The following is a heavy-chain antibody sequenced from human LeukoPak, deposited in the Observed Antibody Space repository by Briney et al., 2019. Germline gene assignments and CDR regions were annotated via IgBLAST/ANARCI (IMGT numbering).Heavy chain of an antibody. J-gene: IGHJ6*03. D-gene: IGHD3-3*01. V-gene: IGHV3-23*01. CDR2: ITGSGDTT. Sequence: SGGSLRLSCAASGFTFSSYSMNWVRQAPGKGLEWVSVITGSGDTTYSADSVKGRFTISRDNSKNTLYLQMDSLRVEDTAVYYCAKPGVPLSLDYYYMDVWGKGTTVTVSS. CDR3: AKPGVPLSLDYYYMDV. CDR1: GFTFSSYS.